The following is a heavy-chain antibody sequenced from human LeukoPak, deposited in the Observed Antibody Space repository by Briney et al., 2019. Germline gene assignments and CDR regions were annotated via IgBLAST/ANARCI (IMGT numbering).Heavy chain of an antibody. V-gene: IGHV4-61*08. CDR3: ARRRGDFWSDYYAFDS. J-gene: IGHJ4*02. Sequence: SETLSLTCTVSGGSVTSSGYYWSWVRQPPGKGLEYIGYIYYSGSTNYNPSLTSRVTISLDTSKNQFSLKLSSVTAADTAVYYCARRRGDFWSDYYAFDSWGQGTLVTISS. D-gene: IGHD3-3*01. CDR2: IYYSGST. CDR1: GGSVTSSGYY.